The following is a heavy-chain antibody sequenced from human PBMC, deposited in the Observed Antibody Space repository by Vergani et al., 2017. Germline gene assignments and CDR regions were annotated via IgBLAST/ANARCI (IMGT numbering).Heavy chain of an antibody. Sequence: QVHLVESGGGLVQPGRSLRLSCVVSGFTSSYYGMHWVRQAPGKGLEWVAVISYDGTQKYYADSVKGRFTISRDNSKSTLYLQMNSLRTEDTAVYYCATKSCGTLGFPIGSFREWGQGTLVTVSS. CDR1: GFTSSYYG. CDR2: ISYDGTQK. J-gene: IGHJ1*01. V-gene: IGHV3-30*03. CDR3: ATKSCGTLGFPIGSFRE. D-gene: IGHD2-15*01.